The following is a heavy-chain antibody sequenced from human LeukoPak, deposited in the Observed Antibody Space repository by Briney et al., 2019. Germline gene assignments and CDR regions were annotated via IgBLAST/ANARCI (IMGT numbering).Heavy chain of an antibody. D-gene: IGHD1-26*01. V-gene: IGHV4-59*01. Sequence: SETLSLTCTVPGGSISSYYWSWIRQPPGKGLEWIGYIYYSGSTNYNPSLKSRVTISVDTSKNQFSLQLSSVTAADTAVYYCARVGGSYRVLRFDYWGQGTLVTVSS. J-gene: IGHJ4*02. CDR2: IYYSGST. CDR3: ARVGGSYRVLRFDY. CDR1: GGSISSYY.